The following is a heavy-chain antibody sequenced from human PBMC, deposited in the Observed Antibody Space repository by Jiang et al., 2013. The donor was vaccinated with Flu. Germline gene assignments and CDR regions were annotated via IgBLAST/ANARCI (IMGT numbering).Heavy chain of an antibody. J-gene: IGHJ6*02. V-gene: IGHV3-30*09. CDR2: ITHDGDKK. CDR1: GFSFRNYI. CDR3: ARSAEFWSGAYSVYGLDV. Sequence: GVVQPGRSLRLSCAASGFSFRNYIMHWVRQAPGRGLEWVAVITHDGDKKYYGDFVKGRFALSRDNLKNMLYLQMKSLQTEDTAIYYCARSAEFWSGAYSVYGLDVWGQGTTVSVSS. D-gene: IGHD3-3*01.